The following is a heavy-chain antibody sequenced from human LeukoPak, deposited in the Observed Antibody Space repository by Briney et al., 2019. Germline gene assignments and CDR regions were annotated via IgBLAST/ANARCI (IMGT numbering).Heavy chain of an antibody. D-gene: IGHD3-10*01. CDR3: ARGRVEFRPDY. Sequence: GGSLRLSCAASGFTVSSNYMSWVRQAPGKGLESVSVIYSGGSTYYADSVKGRFTISRDNSKNTLYLQMNSLRAEDTAVYYCARGRVEFRPDYWGQGTLVTVSS. CDR1: GFTVSSNY. CDR2: IYSGGST. J-gene: IGHJ4*02. V-gene: IGHV3-66*01.